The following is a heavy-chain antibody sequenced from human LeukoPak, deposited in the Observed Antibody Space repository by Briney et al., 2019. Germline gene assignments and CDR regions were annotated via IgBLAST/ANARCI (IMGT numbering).Heavy chain of an antibody. Sequence: SGPTLVKPTQTLTLTCDFSGFSLSTSGMGVDWIRQPPGKALEWLELIYWDDDKRYRQSLKSMLTITKDTSKNQVILTMTNMDPVDTATYSCAHSADTAIDHETGFDPWGQGTLVTVSS. CDR3: AHSADTAIDHETGFDP. J-gene: IGHJ5*02. CDR2: IYWDDDK. D-gene: IGHD5-18*01. V-gene: IGHV2-5*02. CDR1: GFSLSTSGMG.